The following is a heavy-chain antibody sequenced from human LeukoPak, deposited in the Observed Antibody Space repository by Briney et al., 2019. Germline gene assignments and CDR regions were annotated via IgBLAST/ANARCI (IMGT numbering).Heavy chain of an antibody. D-gene: IGHD2-15*01. J-gene: IGHJ5*01. CDR2: IYPGDSNT. Sequence: GESLKISCKASGYSFTNYWIGWVRQMPGEGLEWTGLIYPGDSNTRYSPSFQGQVTMSADKSITTAYLQWGSLKASDTAMYFCATSLACSGGACYPNWFDSWGQGTLVTVSS. V-gene: IGHV5-51*01. CDR1: GYSFTNYW. CDR3: ATSLACSGGACYPNWFDS.